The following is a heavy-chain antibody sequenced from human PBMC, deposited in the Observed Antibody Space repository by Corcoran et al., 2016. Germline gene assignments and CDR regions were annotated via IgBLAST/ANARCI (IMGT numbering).Heavy chain of an antibody. D-gene: IGHD6-19*01. CDR3: ARVLSGWYVVRPYYGMDV. V-gene: IGHV3-7*01. CDR1: GFTFSSYW. CDR2: IKQDGSEK. Sequence: EVQLVESGGDLVQPGGSLRLSCAASGFTFSSYWMSWVRQAPGKGLEWVANIKQDGSEKYYVDSVKGRFTISRDNAKNSLYLQMNSLRAEDTAVYYCARVLSGWYVVRPYYGMDVWGQGTTVTVSS. J-gene: IGHJ6*02.